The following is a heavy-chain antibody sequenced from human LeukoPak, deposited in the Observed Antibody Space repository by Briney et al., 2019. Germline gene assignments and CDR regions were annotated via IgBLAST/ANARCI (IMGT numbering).Heavy chain of an antibody. CDR2: IYYSGST. Sequence: SETLSLTCTVSGGSISSYYWSWIRQPPGKGLEWIGYIYYSGSTNYNPSLKSRVTISVDTSKNQFSLKLSSVTAADTAVYYCASYYYGSGSYWGVLDYWGQGTLVTVSS. CDR3: ASYYYGSGSYWGVLDY. J-gene: IGHJ4*02. V-gene: IGHV4-59*12. CDR1: GGSISSYY. D-gene: IGHD3-10*01.